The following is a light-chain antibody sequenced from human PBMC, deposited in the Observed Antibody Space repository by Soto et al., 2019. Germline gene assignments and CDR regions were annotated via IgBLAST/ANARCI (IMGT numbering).Light chain of an antibody. Sequence: QSALTQPASVSGSPGQSITISCTGTSSDVGNYNLVSRYQQHPGKAPKLMIYEGSKRPSGVSNRFSGSKSGNTASLTISGLQAEDEADYYCCSYAGSSIHVVFGGGTKLTVL. CDR2: EGS. V-gene: IGLV2-23*01. CDR3: CSYAGSSIHVV. CDR1: SSDVGNYNL. J-gene: IGLJ2*01.